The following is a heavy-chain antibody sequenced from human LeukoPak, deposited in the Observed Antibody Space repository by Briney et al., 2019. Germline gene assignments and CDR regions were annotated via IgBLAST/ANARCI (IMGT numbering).Heavy chain of an antibody. CDR3: ASVLRFLEWLTPYMDV. J-gene: IGHJ6*03. CDR1: GGSISSSSYY. CDR2: IYYSGST. D-gene: IGHD3-3*01. Sequence: SETLSLTCTVSGGSISSSSYYWGWIRQPPGKGREWIGSIYYSGSTYYNPSLKSRVTISVDTSKNQFSLKLSSVTAADTAVYYCASVLRFLEWLTPYMDVWGKGTTVTVSS. V-gene: IGHV4-39*07.